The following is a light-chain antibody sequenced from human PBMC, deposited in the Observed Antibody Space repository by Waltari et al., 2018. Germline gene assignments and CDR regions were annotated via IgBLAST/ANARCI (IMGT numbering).Light chain of an antibody. CDR1: ENVNNY. CDR2: KAS. V-gene: IGKV1-39*01. CDR3: QHNYGTPFT. Sequence: DIQMTQSPSSLSASVGDRVTITCRASENVNNYLNWYQQKPEKAPKLLIYKASTLQSGVPSRFSGSGSGTDYTFTISSLQSEDVATYYCQHNYGTPFTFGPGTKLDIK. J-gene: IGKJ3*01.